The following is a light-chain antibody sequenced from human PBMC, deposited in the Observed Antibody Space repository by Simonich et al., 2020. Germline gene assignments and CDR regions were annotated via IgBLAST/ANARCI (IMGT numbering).Light chain of an antibody. Sequence: DIVMTQSPDSLAVSLGERANINCKSSQSILYSSNNKNNLAWYQQKPGQPPKLLIYWASTRESGFPDRFSGSGSGTGFTLTISSLQAEDVAVYYCQQYYSTPYTFGQGTKLEIK. CDR2: WAS. CDR3: QQYYSTPYT. CDR1: QSILYSSNNKNN. J-gene: IGKJ2*01. V-gene: IGKV4-1*01.